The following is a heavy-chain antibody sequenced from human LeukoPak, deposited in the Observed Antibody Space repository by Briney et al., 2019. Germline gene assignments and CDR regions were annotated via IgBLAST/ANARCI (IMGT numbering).Heavy chain of an antibody. CDR2: ISSIVDTT. D-gene: IGHD2-2*01. CDR1: AFTFSEDT. Sequence: PGGSLRLSCTPSAFTFSEDTISSVRHAPGERVEWVSSISSIVDTTDYADSAKGRFPISRDSAKNSPYWRLNSLTPEAPPVISLARAPASFDPWGQGALVTVSS. V-gene: IGHV3-48*01. J-gene: IGHJ5*02. CDR3: ARAPASFDP.